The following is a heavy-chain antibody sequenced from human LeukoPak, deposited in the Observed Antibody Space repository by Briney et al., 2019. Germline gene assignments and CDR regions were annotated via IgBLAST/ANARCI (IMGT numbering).Heavy chain of an antibody. Sequence: GGSLRLSCAASGFTFSIYGMNWVRQAPGKGLEWVAFIRYAGSNKYYADSVKGRFTISRDNSKNTLYLQMNSLRAEDTAVYYCARVYQGVAIFDGIDYWGQGTLVTVSS. D-gene: IGHD3-3*01. V-gene: IGHV3-30*02. CDR2: IRYAGSNK. CDR3: ARVYQGVAIFDGIDY. CDR1: GFTFSIYG. J-gene: IGHJ4*02.